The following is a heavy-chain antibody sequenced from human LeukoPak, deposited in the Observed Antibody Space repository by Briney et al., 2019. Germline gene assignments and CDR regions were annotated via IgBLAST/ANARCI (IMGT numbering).Heavy chain of an antibody. V-gene: IGHV3-49*04. D-gene: IGHD1-20*01. CDR3: SRWFMYNYGPYIDY. Sequence: GGSLRLSCTTTGFTFGDYAMSWVRQAPGKGLEWVGFIRSKAYGGTSEYAASVKGRFTTSRDDSKSIAYLQMNSLKPEDTAVYYCSRWFMYNYGPYIDYWGQGTLVTVSS. CDR1: GFTFGDYA. CDR2: IRSKAYGGTS. J-gene: IGHJ4*02.